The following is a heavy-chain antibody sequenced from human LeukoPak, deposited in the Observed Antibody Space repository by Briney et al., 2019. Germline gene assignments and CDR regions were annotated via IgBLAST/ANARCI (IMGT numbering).Heavy chain of an antibody. J-gene: IGHJ4*02. CDR2: IYYSGST. CDR1: GGPISSSSYY. D-gene: IGHD3-22*01. Sequence: PSETLSLTCTVSGGPISSSSYYWGWIRQPPGKGLEWIGSIYYSGSTYYNPSLKSRVTISVDTSKNQFSLKLSSVTAADTAVYYCARQDYYDSSGTFDYWGQGTLVTVSS. V-gene: IGHV4-39*01. CDR3: ARQDYYDSSGTFDY.